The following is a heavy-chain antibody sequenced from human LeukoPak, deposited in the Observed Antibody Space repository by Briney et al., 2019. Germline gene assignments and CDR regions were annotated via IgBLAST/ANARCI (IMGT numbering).Heavy chain of an antibody. CDR1: GYTFTGYY. D-gene: IGHD2-21*02. CDR2: INPNSGGT. J-gene: IGHJ6*03. CDR3: ARARRTAIIYYYYMDV. Sequence: ASVKVSCKASGYTFTGYYMHWVRQAPGQGLEWMGWINPNSGGTNYAQKFQGRVTMTRDTSISTAYMELRSLRSDDTAVYYCARARRTAIIYYYYMDVWGKGTTVTISS. V-gene: IGHV1-2*02.